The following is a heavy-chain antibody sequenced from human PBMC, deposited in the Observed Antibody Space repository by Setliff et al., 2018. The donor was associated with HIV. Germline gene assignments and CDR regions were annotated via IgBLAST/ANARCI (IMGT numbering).Heavy chain of an antibody. CDR2: IYWDDDK. CDR1: GFSLNTPGVG. D-gene: IGHD2-8*01. V-gene: IGHV2-5*02. CDR3: AHKGPNALREDFDY. J-gene: IGHJ4*02. Sequence: SGPTLVNPTQTLTLTCTFSGFSLNTPGVGVGWIRQPPGKALEWLALIYWDDDKRYNSSLRTRLTITEDTSKNQVVLIMTNMDPLDTATYFCAHKGPNALREDFDYWGQGTLVTVSS.